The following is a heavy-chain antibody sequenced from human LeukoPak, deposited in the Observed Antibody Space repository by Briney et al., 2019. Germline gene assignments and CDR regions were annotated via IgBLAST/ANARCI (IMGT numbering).Heavy chain of an antibody. CDR3: ARHPLTPYGMDV. CDR2: IYYSGST. CDR1: GGSISSSSYY. J-gene: IGHJ6*02. V-gene: IGHV4-39*01. Sequence: SETLSLTCTVSGGSISSSSYYWGWIRQPLGKGLEWIGSIYYSGSTYYNPSLKSRVTISVDTSKNQFSLKLSSVTAADTAVYYCARHPLTPYGMDVWGQGTTVTVSS.